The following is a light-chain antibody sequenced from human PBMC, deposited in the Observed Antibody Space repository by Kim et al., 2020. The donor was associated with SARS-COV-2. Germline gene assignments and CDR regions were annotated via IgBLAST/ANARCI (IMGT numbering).Light chain of an antibody. CDR2: GNI. CDR1: SSNIGARYD. V-gene: IGLV1-40*01. CDR3: QSYDSSLSGWV. J-gene: IGLJ3*02. Sequence: QRVTISCTWSSSNIGARYDVHWYQQLPGTAPKLLIYGNIDRPSGVPDRFSGSKSGTSASLVITGLRAEDEADYFCQSYDSSLSGWVFGGGTQLTVL.